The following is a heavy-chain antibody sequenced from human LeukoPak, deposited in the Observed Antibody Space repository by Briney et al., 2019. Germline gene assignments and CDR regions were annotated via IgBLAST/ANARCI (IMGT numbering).Heavy chain of an antibody. V-gene: IGHV3-11*01. J-gene: IGHJ4*02. CDR1: GFTFSDYY. CDR2: ISIRGSTI. CDR3: ARDKTRGGWYGNYFDY. D-gene: IGHD6-19*01. Sequence: PGGSLRLSCAASGFTFSDYYMSGSRQAPGKGVEWVSYISIRGSTIYYADSLKGRFTISRDNPKNSLYLQMTSLRAVDTAVYYCARDKTRGGWYGNYFDYWGQGTLVTVSS.